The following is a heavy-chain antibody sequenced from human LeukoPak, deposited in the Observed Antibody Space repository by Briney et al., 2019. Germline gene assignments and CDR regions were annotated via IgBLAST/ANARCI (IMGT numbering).Heavy chain of an antibody. J-gene: IGHJ4*02. CDR2: IYYSGST. CDR3: ARDRVRGNSNPFFDY. D-gene: IGHD4-11*01. Sequence: SETLSLTCTVSGGSISSYYWSWIRQPPGRGLEWIGYIYYSGSTNYNPSLKSRVTISVDTSKNLFSLKLSSVTAADTAVYYCARDRVRGNSNPFFDYWGQGTLVTVSS. CDR1: GGSISSYY. V-gene: IGHV4-59*01.